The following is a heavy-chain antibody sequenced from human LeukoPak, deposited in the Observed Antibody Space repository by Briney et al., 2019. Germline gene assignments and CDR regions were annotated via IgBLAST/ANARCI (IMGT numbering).Heavy chain of an antibody. CDR2: INRDGSST. Sequence: GGSLRLSCAASGFTLSSHWMYCVRQVPGKGLAWVSVINRDGSSTSYADFEKGRFTISRDNAKNTLYLQMSSLRVEDTAVYYCAKDPTTDHWGQGTLVTVSS. V-gene: IGHV3-74*01. J-gene: IGHJ4*02. D-gene: IGHD4-17*01. CDR1: GFTLSSHW. CDR3: AKDPTTDH.